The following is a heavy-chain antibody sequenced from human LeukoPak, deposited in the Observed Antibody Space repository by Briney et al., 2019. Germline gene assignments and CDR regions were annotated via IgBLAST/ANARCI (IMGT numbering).Heavy chain of an antibody. Sequence: GASVKVSCKASGYTFTSYDINWVRQATGQGLEWMGWMNPNSGNTGYAQRFQGRVTITRNTSISTAYMELSSLRSEDTAVYYCARAGVEPYFDYWGQGTLVTVSS. CDR3: ARAGVEPYFDY. D-gene: IGHD3-3*01. CDR2: MNPNSGNT. CDR1: GYTFTSYD. J-gene: IGHJ4*02. V-gene: IGHV1-8*03.